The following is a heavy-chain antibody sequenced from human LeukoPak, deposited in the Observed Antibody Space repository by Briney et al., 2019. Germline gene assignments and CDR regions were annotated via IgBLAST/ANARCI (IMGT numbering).Heavy chain of an antibody. V-gene: IGHV4-4*07. CDR2: IYTSGST. Sequence: SETLSLTCTVSGGSISSYYWSWIRQPAGKGLEWIGRIYTSGSTNYNPSLKSRVTMSVDTSKNQFSLKLSSVTAADTAVYYCASGDSNYGDGYYFDYRGQGTLVTVSS. D-gene: IGHD4-17*01. CDR1: GGSISSYY. J-gene: IGHJ4*02. CDR3: ASGDSNYGDGYYFDY.